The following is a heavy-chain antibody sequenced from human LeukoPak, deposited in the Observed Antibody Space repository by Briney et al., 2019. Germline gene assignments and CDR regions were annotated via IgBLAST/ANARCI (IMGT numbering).Heavy chain of an antibody. CDR2: MNPNSGNT. CDR1: GYTFTSYD. CDR3: ARDRDYSSSWYMGDAFDI. Sequence: GASVKVSCKASGYTFTSYDINWVRQATGQGLEWMGWMNPNSGNTGYAQKFQGRVTMTRNTSISTAYMELSSLRSDDTAVYYCARDRDYSSSWYMGDAFDIWGQGTMVTVSS. J-gene: IGHJ3*02. V-gene: IGHV1-8*01. D-gene: IGHD6-13*01.